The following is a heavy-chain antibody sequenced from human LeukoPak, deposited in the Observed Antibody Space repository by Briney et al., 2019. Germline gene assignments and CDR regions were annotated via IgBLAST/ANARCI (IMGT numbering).Heavy chain of an antibody. D-gene: IGHD6-13*01. CDR1: GGSISSYY. V-gene: IGHV4-59*01. Sequence: SETLSLTCTVSGGSISSYYWSWIRHPPGKGLEWSGDIYYSGGTNNNPSLKSRVTLSVATSKYQFYLKLSSVTAADTAVYYCAGSIAAAGLFDPWAREPWSPSPQ. J-gene: IGHJ5*02. CDR3: AGSIAAAGLFDP. CDR2: IYYSGGT.